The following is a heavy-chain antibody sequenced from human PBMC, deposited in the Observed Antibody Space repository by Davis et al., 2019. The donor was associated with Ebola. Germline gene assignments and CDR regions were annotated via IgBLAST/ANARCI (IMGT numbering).Heavy chain of an antibody. V-gene: IGHV3-48*04. J-gene: IGHJ4*02. CDR2: ISSSSSTI. CDR1: GFTFSSYS. D-gene: IGHD6-13*01. CDR3: ATSFSSWPLLLTHYFDY. Sequence: GESLKISCAASGFTFSSYSMNWVRQAPGKGLEWVSYISSSSSTIYYADSVKGRFTISRDNAKNSLYLQMNSLRAEDTAVYYCATSFSSWPLLLTHYFDYWGQGTLVTVSS.